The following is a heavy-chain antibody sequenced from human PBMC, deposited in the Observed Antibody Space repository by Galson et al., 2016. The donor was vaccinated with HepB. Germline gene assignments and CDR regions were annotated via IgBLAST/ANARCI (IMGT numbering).Heavy chain of an antibody. D-gene: IGHD6-19*01. V-gene: IGHV3-7*03. J-gene: IGHJ5*01. CDR2: ISEDGSGV. CDR1: GFTFSYYW. Sequence: SLRLSCAASGFTFSYYWMSWVRQAPGKGLEWVAYISEDGSGVYYADSVKGRFTISRDNAKNTLYPQMTSLRAEDTAVYFCARDGCLADPDSWGQGTLVTVSS. CDR3: ARDGCLADPDS.